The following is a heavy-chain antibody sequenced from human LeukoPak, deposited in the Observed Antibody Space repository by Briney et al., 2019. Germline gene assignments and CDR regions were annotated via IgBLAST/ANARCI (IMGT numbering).Heavy chain of an antibody. D-gene: IGHD6-13*01. CDR1: GYTFTGHY. J-gene: IGHJ6*02. Sequence: ASVKVSCKASGYTFTGHYIHWVRQAPGQGLEWMGWINPNNGGTSYAQKVQGRVSVTRDTSISTAYMEVSRLRSDDTALYYCARDRVPFYSSTFKDYYLQYGLDVWGQGTTVTVSS. V-gene: IGHV1-2*02. CDR2: INPNNGGT. CDR3: ARDRVPFYSSTFKDYYLQYGLDV.